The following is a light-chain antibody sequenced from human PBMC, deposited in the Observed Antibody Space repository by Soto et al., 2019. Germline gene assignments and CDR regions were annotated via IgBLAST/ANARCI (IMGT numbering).Light chain of an antibody. V-gene: IGKV3-20*01. Sequence: EIVLTQSPGTLSLSPGERATLSCRASQSVSSSYLAWYQQKPGQAPRILIFGASGRATGIPDRFSGSGSGTDFTLTISDVQPEDFALYYCHQRQSWPRTFGQGTKVDIK. CDR3: HQRQSWPRT. J-gene: IGKJ1*01. CDR1: QSVSSSY. CDR2: GAS.